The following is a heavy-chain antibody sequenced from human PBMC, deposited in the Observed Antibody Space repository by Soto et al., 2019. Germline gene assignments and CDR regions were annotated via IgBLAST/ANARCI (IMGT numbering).Heavy chain of an antibody. CDR3: TKGPYSISSSGWFDP. V-gene: IGHV3-9*01. CDR2: TSWNSGTI. Sequence: GGSLRLSCAASGFTFDDFAMFWVRQAPGKGLEWVSGTSWNSGTINYADSVKGRFTISRDNATNSLYLQMNSLRPEDTAFYYCTKGPYSISSSGWFDPWGQGTLVTVS. J-gene: IGHJ5*02. D-gene: IGHD6-6*01. CDR1: GFTFDDFA.